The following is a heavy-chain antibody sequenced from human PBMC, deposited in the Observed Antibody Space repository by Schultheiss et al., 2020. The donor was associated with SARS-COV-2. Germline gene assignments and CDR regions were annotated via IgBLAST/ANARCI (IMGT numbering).Heavy chain of an antibody. J-gene: IGHJ4*02. CDR1: ESIFSGSS. V-gene: IGHV3-15*01. Sequence: GGSLRLSCAASESIFSGSSMDWVRQASGKGLEWVGRIKSKTDGGTTDYAAPVKGRFTISRDDSKNTLYLQMNSLKTEDTAVYYCTTEGGIAAAGDRWYYFDYWGQGTLVTVSS. CDR2: IKSKTDGGTT. CDR3: TTEGGIAAAGDRWYYFDY. D-gene: IGHD6-13*01.